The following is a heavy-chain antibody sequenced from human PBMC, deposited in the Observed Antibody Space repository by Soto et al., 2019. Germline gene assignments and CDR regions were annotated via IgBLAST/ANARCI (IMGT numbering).Heavy chain of an antibody. J-gene: IGHJ5*02. V-gene: IGHV4-30-4*01. CDR1: GGSISSGDYN. D-gene: IGHD6-19*01. Sequence: QVQLQESGPGLVKPSQTLSLTCTVSGGSISSGDYNWSWIRQPPGKGLEWIGYIYYSGSTYYNPSLKSRVTISVDTSKNQFSLRLSSVTAADTAVYYCARERPDGCRLDPWGQGTLVTVSS. CDR2: IYYSGST. CDR3: ARERPDGCRLDP.